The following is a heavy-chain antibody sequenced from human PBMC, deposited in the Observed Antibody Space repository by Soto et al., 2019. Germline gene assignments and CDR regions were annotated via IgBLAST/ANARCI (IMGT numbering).Heavy chain of an antibody. J-gene: IGHJ4*02. D-gene: IGHD3-22*01. Sequence: PWGSLSLSCEVSGFTFSYAWMSWVRQTPGKGLEWVGRIKSQTDDGTTDYAAPVKGRFTISSDDSKNTLYLQLNGLKTEDTAAYYCTTDWANYDDSGPYPLYWGQGTLVTVSS. V-gene: IGHV3-15*01. CDR1: GFTFSYAW. CDR3: TTDWANYDDSGPYPLY. CDR2: IKSQTDDGTT.